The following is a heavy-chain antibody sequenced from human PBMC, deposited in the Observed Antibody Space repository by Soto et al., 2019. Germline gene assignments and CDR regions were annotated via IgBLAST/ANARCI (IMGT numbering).Heavy chain of an antibody. CDR2: IYYNGSS. Sequence: PSETLFLTCTVSGGSISSYYWSWIRQPPGKGLEWIGYIYYNGSSNYNPSLKSRVTISVDTSKNQFSLKLSSVTAADTAVYYCARQRIAAAGTPFDYWGQGTLVTVSS. CDR1: GGSISSYY. D-gene: IGHD6-13*01. J-gene: IGHJ4*02. CDR3: ARQRIAAAGTPFDY. V-gene: IGHV4-59*01.